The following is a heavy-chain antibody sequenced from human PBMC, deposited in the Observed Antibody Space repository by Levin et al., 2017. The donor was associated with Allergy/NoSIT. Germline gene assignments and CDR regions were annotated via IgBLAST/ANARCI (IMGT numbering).Heavy chain of an antibody. V-gene: IGHV4-59*01. CDR2: IYYSGST. J-gene: IGHJ2*01. CDR3: ARIRTYCSSTSCLGIRNWYFDR. D-gene: IGHD2-2*01. Sequence: SETLSLTCTVSGGSISSYYWSWIRQPPGKGLEWIGYIYYSGSTNYNPSLKSRVTISVDTSKNQFSLKLSSVTAADTAVYYCARIRTYCSSTSCLGIRNWYFDRWGRGTLVTVSS. CDR1: GGSISSYY.